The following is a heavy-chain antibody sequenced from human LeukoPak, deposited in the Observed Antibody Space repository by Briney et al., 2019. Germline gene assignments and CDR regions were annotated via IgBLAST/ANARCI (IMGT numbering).Heavy chain of an antibody. CDR3: ARETSEVDY. CDR1: GYTFTGYY. CDR2: INPNSGGT. J-gene: IGHJ4*02. V-gene: IGHV1-2*02. Sequence: ASVKVYCKASGYTFTGYYMHWVQQAAGQGLQWMGWINPNSGGTNYAQKFQGRVTMTRDTSISTAYMELSRLRSDDTAVYYCARETSEVDYWGQGTLVTVSS.